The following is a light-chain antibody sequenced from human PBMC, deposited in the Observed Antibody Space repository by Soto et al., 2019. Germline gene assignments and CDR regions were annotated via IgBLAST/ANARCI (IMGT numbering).Light chain of an antibody. CDR3: QQLLSYPLN. V-gene: IGKV1-9*01. Sequence: IQLTQSPSSLSASVGDRVTITCRASHGIRNYLAWYQQKPGKAPNLLIFAASTLHAGVPSRFSGSGSETDFTLTISNLQPDASATYFGQQLLSYPLNFGGGNRVEI. J-gene: IGKJ4*01. CDR1: HGIRNY. CDR2: AAS.